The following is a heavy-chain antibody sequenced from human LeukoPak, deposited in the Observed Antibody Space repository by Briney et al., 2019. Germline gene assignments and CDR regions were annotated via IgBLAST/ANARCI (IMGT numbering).Heavy chain of an antibody. CDR2: IKSKTEGGTT. J-gene: IGHJ4*02. Sequence: GGSLRLSCAASGFTFSNAWMTWVRQAPGKGLEWVGLIKSKTEGGTTDYAAPVKGRFTISRDDSKTTLYLQMNSLKAEDTAVYYCTTGAWIQLWLADYWGRGTLVTVSS. CDR3: TTGAWIQLWLADY. V-gene: IGHV3-15*01. D-gene: IGHD5-18*01. CDR1: GFTFSNAW.